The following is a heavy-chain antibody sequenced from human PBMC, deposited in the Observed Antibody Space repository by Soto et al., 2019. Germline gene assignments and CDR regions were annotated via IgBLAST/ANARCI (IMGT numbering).Heavy chain of an antibody. CDR1: GGSISSGGYY. CDR2: IYYSGST. CDR3: ARAYDSSGYYYYAFDI. D-gene: IGHD3-22*01. V-gene: IGHV4-31*03. Sequence: SETLSLTCTVSGGSISSGGYYWSWIRQHPGKGLEWIGYIYYSGSTYYNPSLKSRVTISVDTSKNQFSLKLSSVTAADTAVYYCARAYDSSGYYYYAFDIWGQGTMVTVSS. J-gene: IGHJ3*02.